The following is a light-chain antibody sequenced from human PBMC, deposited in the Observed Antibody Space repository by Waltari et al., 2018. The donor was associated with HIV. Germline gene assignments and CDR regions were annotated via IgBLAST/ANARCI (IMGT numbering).Light chain of an antibody. Sequence: QSALTQPRSVSGSPGQSVTISCTGTDSDVGDYTYVSWYQQHPGKAPKLMIYDVSQRPSGVPDRFSGSKSGNTASLTISGLQADDDADYYCCSFAGTYTIFGGGTKLTVL. J-gene: IGLJ2*01. CDR1: DSDVGDYTY. CDR3: CSFAGTYTI. V-gene: IGLV2-11*01. CDR2: DVS.